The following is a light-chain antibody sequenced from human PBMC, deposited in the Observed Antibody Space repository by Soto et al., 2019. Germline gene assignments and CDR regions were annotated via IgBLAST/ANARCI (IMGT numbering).Light chain of an antibody. CDR1: QSVSSN. V-gene: IGKV3-15*01. J-gene: IGKJ2*01. Sequence: EIVMTQSPATLSVSPGERATLSCRASQSVSSNLAWYQQKPGQAPRLLIYGASTRATGIPARFSGSGSGTEFTLTISSLEPEDFAVYYCQQRAIWPPYTFGQGTKLDIK. CDR3: QQRAIWPPYT. CDR2: GAS.